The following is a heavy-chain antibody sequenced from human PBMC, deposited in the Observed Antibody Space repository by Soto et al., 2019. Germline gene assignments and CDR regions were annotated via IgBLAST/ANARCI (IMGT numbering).Heavy chain of an antibody. J-gene: IGHJ4*02. CDR1: GGTFSSYA. V-gene: IGHV1-69*13. CDR2: IIPIFGTA. D-gene: IGHD2-2*01. Sequence: GASVKVSCKASGGTFSSYAISWVRQAPGQGLEWMGGIIPIFGTANYAQKFQGRVTITADESTSTAYMELSSLRSEDTAVYYCASSGNDCRTTSCYDYWGQGTLVTVSS. CDR3: ASSGNDCRTTSCYDY.